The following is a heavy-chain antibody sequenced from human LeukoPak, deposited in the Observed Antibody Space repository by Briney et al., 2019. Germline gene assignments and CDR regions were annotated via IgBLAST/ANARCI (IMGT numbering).Heavy chain of an antibody. V-gene: IGHV1-18*01. J-gene: IGHJ4*02. CDR1: GYTFTSYG. Sequence: ASVKVSCKASGYTFTSYGISWVRQAPGQGLGWMGWISAYNGNTNYAQKLQGRVTMTTDTSTSTAYMELRSLRSDDTAVYYCARGPVSTIFGVVISPYFDYWGQGTLVTVSS. D-gene: IGHD3-3*01. CDR3: ARGPVSTIFGVVISPYFDY. CDR2: ISAYNGNT.